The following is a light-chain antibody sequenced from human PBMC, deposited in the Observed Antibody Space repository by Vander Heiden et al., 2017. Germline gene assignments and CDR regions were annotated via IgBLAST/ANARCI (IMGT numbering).Light chain of an antibody. V-gene: IGLV1-40*01. CDR1: RSNIGARYD. CDR2: GNN. Sequence: QSLLTPPPSASGAPGLRVNFACTSTRSNIGARYDVHWYQQLPGTAPELLIYGNNNRPSGVPDRFSASKSGTSASLAITGLQAEDEADYYCQSHDSSLSGWVFGGGTKLTVL. CDR3: QSHDSSLSGWV. J-gene: IGLJ3*02.